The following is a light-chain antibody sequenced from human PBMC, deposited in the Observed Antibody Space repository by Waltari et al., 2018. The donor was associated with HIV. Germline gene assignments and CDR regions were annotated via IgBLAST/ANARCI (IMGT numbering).Light chain of an antibody. J-gene: IGLJ3*02. V-gene: IGLV10-54*01. Sequence: QAGLTQPPSVSKGLRQTATLTCTGNSNTVGNQGAAWLQQHQGHPPKPLSYRNNNRPAGISERLSASRSGNTASLTITGLQPEDDADYYCSAWDSSLSAWVFGGGTKLTVL. CDR3: SAWDSSLSAWV. CDR2: RNN. CDR1: SNTVGNQG.